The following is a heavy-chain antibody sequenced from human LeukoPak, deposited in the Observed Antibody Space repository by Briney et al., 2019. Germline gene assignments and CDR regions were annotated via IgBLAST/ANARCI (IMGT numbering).Heavy chain of an antibody. J-gene: IGHJ3*02. V-gene: IGHV3-23*01. Sequence: PGGSLRLSCAASGFTFSSYAMSWVRQAPGKGLEWVSAISGSGGSTYYADSVKGRFTISRDNSKNTLYLQMNSLRAEDTAVYYCAKDRGKVAVAPTDAFDIWGQGTMVTVSS. D-gene: IGHD6-19*01. CDR1: GFTFSSYA. CDR2: ISGSGGST. CDR3: AKDRGKVAVAPTDAFDI.